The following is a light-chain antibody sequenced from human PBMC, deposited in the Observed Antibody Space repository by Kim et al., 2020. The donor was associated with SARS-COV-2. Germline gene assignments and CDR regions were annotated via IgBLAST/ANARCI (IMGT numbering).Light chain of an antibody. CDR1: SGPSSDA. Sequence: ASGKITWRLGSGPSSDAIAGNQQQPGTGTRCLMKLNGDGSHSRGDGIRDRFSGAGSGAARDLTVARLQAEDEAGYECRTWGTGIGVFGGGTQVTVL. CDR3: RTWGTGIGV. V-gene: IGLV4-69*01. CDR2: LNGDGSH. J-gene: IGLJ3*02.